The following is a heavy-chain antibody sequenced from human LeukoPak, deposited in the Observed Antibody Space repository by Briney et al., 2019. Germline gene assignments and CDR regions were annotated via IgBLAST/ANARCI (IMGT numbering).Heavy chain of an antibody. J-gene: IGHJ6*03. CDR2: ISAYNGNT. CDR1: GYTFTSYG. CDR3: ARSSPYYGSGSYYNNRYYYYSMDV. Sequence: GASVKVSCKASGYTFTSYGISWVRQAPGQGLGWMGWISAYNGNTNYAQKLQGRVTMTTDTSTSTAYMELRSLRSDDTAVYYCARSSPYYGSGSYYNNRYYYYSMDVWGKGTTVTVSS. D-gene: IGHD3-10*01. V-gene: IGHV1-18*01.